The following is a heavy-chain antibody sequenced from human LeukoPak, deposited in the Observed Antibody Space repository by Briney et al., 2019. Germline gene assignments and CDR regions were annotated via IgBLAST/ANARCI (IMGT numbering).Heavy chain of an antibody. CDR1: GFTFSSYW. J-gene: IGHJ4*02. CDR2: IRSSSSTI. Sequence: PGGSLRLSCAASGFTFSSYWMSWVRQAPGKGLEWVSYIRSSSSTIYYADSVQGRFTISRDNAENSLYLQMNSLRDEDTAVYYCARVNYYALDYWGQGTLVTVSS. CDR3: ARVNYYALDY. D-gene: IGHD3-10*01. V-gene: IGHV3-48*02.